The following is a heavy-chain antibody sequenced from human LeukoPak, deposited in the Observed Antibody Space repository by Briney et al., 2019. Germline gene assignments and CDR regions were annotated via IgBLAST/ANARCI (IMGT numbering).Heavy chain of an antibody. Sequence: GGSLRLSCAASGFTFSSYAMSWVRQAPGKGLEWVSAISGSGGSTYYADSVKGRFTISRDNSKNTLYLQMNSLRAEDTALYYCAKDLSSGTGRGFDYWGQGTLVSVSS. CDR1: GFTFSSYA. CDR2: ISGSGGST. V-gene: IGHV3-23*01. CDR3: AKDLSSGTGRGFDY. J-gene: IGHJ4*02. D-gene: IGHD3/OR15-3a*01.